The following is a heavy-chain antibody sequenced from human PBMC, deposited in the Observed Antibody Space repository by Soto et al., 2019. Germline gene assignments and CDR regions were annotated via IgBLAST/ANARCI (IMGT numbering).Heavy chain of an antibody. V-gene: IGHV3-23*01. CDR1: NFPFNFYS. D-gene: IGHD5-18*01. CDR2: ISGGGETS. J-gene: IGHJ4*02. Sequence: HPXGCLRLYCAASNFPFNFYSMGWVRQAPGKGLDLVSVISGGGETSHYADSVKGRFTISRDNSNNTLYLYMNRVRVDDTAVYYCAKAQFSGGYANQKFFDLWGQGTRVTVSS. CDR3: AKAQFSGGYANQKFFDL.